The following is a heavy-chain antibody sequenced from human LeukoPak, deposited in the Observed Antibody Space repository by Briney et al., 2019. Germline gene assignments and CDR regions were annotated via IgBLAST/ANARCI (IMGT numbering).Heavy chain of an antibody. V-gene: IGHV1-2*02. CDR1: GYTFTGYY. D-gene: IGHD3-22*01. CDR3: ARDPQIVVVTEGVWFDP. Sequence: ASVKVSCKASGYTFTGYYMHWVRQAPGQGLEWMGWINPNSGGTNYAQKFQGRVTMTGDTSISTAYMELSRLRSDDTAVYYCARDPQIVVVTEGVWFDPWGQGALVTVSS. J-gene: IGHJ5*02. CDR2: INPNSGGT.